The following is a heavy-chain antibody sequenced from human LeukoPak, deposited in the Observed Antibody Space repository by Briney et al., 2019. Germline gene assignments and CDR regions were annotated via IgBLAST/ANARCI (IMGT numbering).Heavy chain of an antibody. Sequence: GGSLRLSCAASGFSVSTYWMNWVRQAPGKGLEWVASTSTKEDGSEKYYIDSVRGRFTISRDNARNSLYLQMNSLRAEDTAVCYCATDRGYSTFDIWGQGTMVAVSS. D-gene: IGHD5-18*01. CDR2: TSTKEDGSEK. CDR3: ATDRGYSTFDI. CDR1: GFSVSTYW. J-gene: IGHJ3*02. V-gene: IGHV3-7*05.